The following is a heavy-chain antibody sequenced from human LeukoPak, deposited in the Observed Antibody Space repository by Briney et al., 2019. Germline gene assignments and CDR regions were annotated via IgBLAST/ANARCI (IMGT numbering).Heavy chain of an antibody. CDR2: INSDGSST. J-gene: IGHJ1*01. Sequence: PGGSLRLSCAASGFTFSSYWMHWVRQAPGKGLVWVSLINSDGSSTSYADSVKGRFTISRDNAKNTLYLQMNSLRAEDTAVYYCASGKRPFQHWRQGTLVTVSS. D-gene: IGHD6-6*01. CDR3: ASGKRPFQH. CDR1: GFTFSSYW. V-gene: IGHV3-74*01.